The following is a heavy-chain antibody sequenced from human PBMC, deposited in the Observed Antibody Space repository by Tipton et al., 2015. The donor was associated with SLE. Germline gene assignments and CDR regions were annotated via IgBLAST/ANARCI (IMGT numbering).Heavy chain of an antibody. V-gene: IGHV4-39*07. CDR1: GGSIRSSRHF. CDR3: ARGYCSDGVCYGFGFFDY. J-gene: IGHJ4*02. CDR2: LYYSGNT. D-gene: IGHD2-8*01. Sequence: TLSLTCTVSGGSIRSSRHFWGWICQPPGKGLEWIGVLYYSGNTYYNPSLKSPVTLSIDTSKNQFSLKMRSVTAADTAVYFCARGYCSDGVCYGFGFFDYWGQGNPVTVSS.